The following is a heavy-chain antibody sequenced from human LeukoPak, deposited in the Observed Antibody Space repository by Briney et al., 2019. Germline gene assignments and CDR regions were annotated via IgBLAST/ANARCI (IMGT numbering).Heavy chain of an antibody. CDR2: INTYNGNT. CDR1: GYTFTSSG. V-gene: IGHV1-18*01. J-gene: IGHJ6*02. Sequence: ASVKVSCKASGYTFTSSGISWVRQAPGQGLEWMGWINTYNGNTNYAQKLQGRVTMTTDTPTSTAYMELRSLRSDDTAVYYCARDEQWLVPISRPFYGMDVWGQGTTGTVSS. D-gene: IGHD6-19*01. CDR3: ARDEQWLVPISRPFYGMDV.